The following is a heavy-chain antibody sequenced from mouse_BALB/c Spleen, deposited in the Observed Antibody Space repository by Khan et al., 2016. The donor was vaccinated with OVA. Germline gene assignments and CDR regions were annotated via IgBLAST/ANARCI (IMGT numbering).Heavy chain of an antibody. V-gene: IGHV1S136*01. CDR3: ARGNWQSYYFDY. Sequence: VQLQQSGPELVKPGTSVKMSCKASGYTFTNYVLHWVKQKPGQGLEWIGYINPYNGGTKYNEKFKGKATLASDKSSITAYMELSSLTSEDSAVDYCARGNWQSYYFDYWGQGTTLTLSS. CDR1: GYTFTNYV. D-gene: IGHD4-1*01. J-gene: IGHJ2*01. CDR2: INPYNGGT.